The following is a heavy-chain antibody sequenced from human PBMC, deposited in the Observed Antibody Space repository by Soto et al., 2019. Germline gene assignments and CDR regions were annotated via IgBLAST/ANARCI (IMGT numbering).Heavy chain of an antibody. Sequence: GGSLRLSCAASGFTFSDYGMHWVRQAPGKGLEWVAVISYDGNSQYFGDSVKGRFTISRVNSKNTLYLQMNSLRTEDTAVYYCAKDLRVTIFGVINPYYYYGMDVWGQGTTVTVSS. J-gene: IGHJ6*02. CDR2: ISYDGNSQ. V-gene: IGHV3-30*18. CDR1: GFTFSDYG. CDR3: AKDLRVTIFGVINPYYYYGMDV. D-gene: IGHD3-3*01.